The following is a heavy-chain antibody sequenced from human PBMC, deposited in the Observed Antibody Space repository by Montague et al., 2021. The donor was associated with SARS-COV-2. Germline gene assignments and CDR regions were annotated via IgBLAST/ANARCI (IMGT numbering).Heavy chain of an antibody. J-gene: IGHJ4*02. Sequence: SLSLSCAASGFTFSSYSMNWVRQAPGKGLEWVSSISSSSSYIYYADSVKGRFAISRDNAKNSLYLQMNSLRAEDTAVYYSARDPDIVAYLDYWGQGTLVTVSS. V-gene: IGHV3-21*01. CDR1: GFTFSSYS. D-gene: IGHD5-12*01. CDR2: ISSSSSYI. CDR3: ARDPDIVAYLDY.